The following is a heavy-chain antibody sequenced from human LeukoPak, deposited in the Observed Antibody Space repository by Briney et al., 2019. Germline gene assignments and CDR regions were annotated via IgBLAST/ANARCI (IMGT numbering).Heavy chain of an antibody. CDR3: ARDHGRYSSSSGGFWFDP. J-gene: IGHJ5*02. CDR2: IIPIFGTA. Sequence: SVKVSCKASGGTFSSYAISWVRQAPGQGLEWMGGIIPIFGTANYAQKFQGRVTITTDESTSTAYMELSSLRSEDTAVYYCARDHGRYSSSSGGFWFDPWGQGTLVTVSS. D-gene: IGHD6-6*01. CDR1: GGTFSSYA. V-gene: IGHV1-69*05.